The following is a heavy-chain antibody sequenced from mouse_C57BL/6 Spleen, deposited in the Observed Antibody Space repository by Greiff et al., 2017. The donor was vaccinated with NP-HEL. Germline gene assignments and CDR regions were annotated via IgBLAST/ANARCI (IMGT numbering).Heavy chain of an antibody. CDR3: ARDDDYAAY. V-gene: IGHV5-4*01. J-gene: IGHJ3*01. Sequence: EVKLMESGGGLVKPGGSLKLSCAASGFTFSSYAMSWVRQTPEKRLEWVATISDGGSYTYYPDNVKGRFTISRDNAKNNLYLQMSHLKSEDTAMYYCARDDDYAAYWGQGTLVTVSA. D-gene: IGHD2-4*01. CDR1: GFTFSSYA. CDR2: ISDGGSYT.